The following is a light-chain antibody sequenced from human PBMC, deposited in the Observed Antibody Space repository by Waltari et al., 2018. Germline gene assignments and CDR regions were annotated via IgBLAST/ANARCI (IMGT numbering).Light chain of an antibody. CDR3: QKYGTLPAT. Sequence: EIVLTPSPGTLSLSPGERATLSCRASQSVSRWLAWYQQKPGQPPRLLIYGASSRANGIPDRFSGSGSGTDFSLTISRLEPEDSAVYYCQKYGTLPATFGQGTKVEVK. J-gene: IGKJ1*01. CDR1: QSVSRW. V-gene: IGKV3-20*01. CDR2: GAS.